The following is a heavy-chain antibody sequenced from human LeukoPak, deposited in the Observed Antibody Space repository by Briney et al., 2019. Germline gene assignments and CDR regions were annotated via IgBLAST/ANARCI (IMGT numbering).Heavy chain of an antibody. V-gene: IGHV3-30*03. CDR2: ISYDGSNK. CDR3: ASSSSTYTRNDY. D-gene: IGHD6-6*01. CDR1: GFTFSSFA. J-gene: IGHJ4*02. Sequence: GGSLRLSCAASGFTFSSFAMHWVRQAPGKGLEWVAAISYDGSNKYNVDSVKGRFTISRDNSKNTLYLQTNSLRAEDTAVYYCASSSSTYTRNDYWGQGTLVTVSS.